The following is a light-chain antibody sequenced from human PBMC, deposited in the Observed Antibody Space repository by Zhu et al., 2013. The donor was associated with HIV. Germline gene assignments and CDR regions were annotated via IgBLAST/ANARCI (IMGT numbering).Light chain of an antibody. CDR3: QQYGTSPRT. J-gene: IGKJ1*01. Sequence: DIVLTQSPGTLSLSPGERATLSCRASQSISSTYLAWYQQKPGQAPRLLIYGVSSRATGIPDRFSGSGSGTDFTLSISRLEPEDFAVYYCQQYGTSPRTFGQGTKVEIK. CDR1: QSISSTY. CDR2: GVS. V-gene: IGKV3-20*01.